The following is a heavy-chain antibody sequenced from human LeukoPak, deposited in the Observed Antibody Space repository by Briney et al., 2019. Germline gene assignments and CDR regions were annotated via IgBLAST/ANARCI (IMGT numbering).Heavy chain of an antibody. CDR3: AKMGHYYDSSGYVY. D-gene: IGHD3-22*01. CDR2: ISGSGGST. Sequence: PGGSLRPSCAASGFTFSSYAMSWVRQAPGKGLEWVSAISGSGGSTYYADSVKGRFTISRDNSKNTLYLQMNSLRAEDTAVYYCAKMGHYYDSSGYVYWGQGTLVTVSS. J-gene: IGHJ4*02. CDR1: GFTFSSYA. V-gene: IGHV3-23*01.